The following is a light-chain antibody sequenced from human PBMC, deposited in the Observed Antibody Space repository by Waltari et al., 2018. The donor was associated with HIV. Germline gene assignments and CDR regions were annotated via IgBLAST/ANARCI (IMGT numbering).Light chain of an antibody. CDR2: DAS. CDR3: QHRKEWPPGAT. CDR1: QSVSTY. V-gene: IGKV3-11*01. Sequence: EIVLTQSPATLSLSPGESATLSCRASQSVSTYLAWYQKRPGQAPRLLIYDASNRATGIPARFSGSGSGTDFTLTISSLEPEDFAVYYCQHRKEWPPGATFGPGTKVDVK. J-gene: IGKJ3*01.